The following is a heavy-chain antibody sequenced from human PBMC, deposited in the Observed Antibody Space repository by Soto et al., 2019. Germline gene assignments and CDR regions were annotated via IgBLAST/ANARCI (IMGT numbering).Heavy chain of an antibody. J-gene: IGHJ4*02. CDR3: AGRTGRGYSYGSDY. CDR2: ISSGGST. Sequence: EAQLVETGGGLIQPGGSLSLSCAASGFTVSANYMSWVRQAPGKGLEWVSLISSGGSTYYADSVKGRFTISRDNSKNTLYLQMNSLRAEDTALYYCAGRTGRGYSYGSDYWGQGTLVTVSS. V-gene: IGHV3-53*02. CDR1: GFTVSANY. D-gene: IGHD5-18*01.